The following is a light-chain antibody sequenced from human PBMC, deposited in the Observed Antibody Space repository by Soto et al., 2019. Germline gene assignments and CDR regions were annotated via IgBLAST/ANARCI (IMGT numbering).Light chain of an antibody. CDR3: QQSYKTPHT. V-gene: IGKV1-5*01. CDR1: QSISSW. Sequence: DIQMTQSPSTLSASVGDRVTITCRASQSISSWLAWYQQKPGKAPKLLIYDASSLESGVPSRFSGSGSGTEFTLTISSLQPEDFGTYYCQQSYKTPHTFGQGTKLETK. CDR2: DAS. J-gene: IGKJ2*01.